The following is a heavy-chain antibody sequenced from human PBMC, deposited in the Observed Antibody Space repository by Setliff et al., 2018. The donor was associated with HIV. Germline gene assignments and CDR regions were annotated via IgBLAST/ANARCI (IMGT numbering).Heavy chain of an antibody. Sequence: PSETLSLTCTVSGGSITSYYWSWIRQPAGKGLEWFGRIYISGSTNYNPSFESRVTMSIDTSKNHFSLKLSSVTAADTAVFYCARVPFTTGFDYWGQGILVTVSS. CDR1: GGSITSYY. J-gene: IGHJ4*02. CDR3: ARVPFTTGFDY. V-gene: IGHV4-4*07. D-gene: IGHD3-3*01. CDR2: IYISGST.